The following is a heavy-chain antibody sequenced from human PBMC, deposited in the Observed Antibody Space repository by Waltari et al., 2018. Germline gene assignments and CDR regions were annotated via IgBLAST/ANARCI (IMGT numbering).Heavy chain of an antibody. CDR1: GFTFSSYW. D-gene: IGHD2-15*01. CDR3: ARAGVVVVAAIPHY. Sequence: EVQLVESGGGLVQPGGSLRLSCAASGFTFSSYWMSWVRQAPGKGVEWVANIKQDGSEKYYVDSVKGRFTISRDNAKNSLYLQMNSLRAEDTAVYYCARAGVVVVAAIPHYWGQGTLVTVSS. J-gene: IGHJ4*02. CDR2: IKQDGSEK. V-gene: IGHV3-7*01.